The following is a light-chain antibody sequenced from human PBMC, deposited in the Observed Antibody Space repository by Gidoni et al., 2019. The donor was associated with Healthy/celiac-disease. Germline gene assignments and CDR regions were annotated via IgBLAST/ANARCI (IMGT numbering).Light chain of an antibody. J-gene: IGLJ1*01. V-gene: IGLV1-40*01. Sequence: QSVLTQPPSVSGAPGQRVTISCTWSSSNIGAGYDVHWYQQLPGTAPKLLIYGNSHRPSGVPDRFSGSKSGTSASLAITGLQAEDEADYYCQSYDSSLSVFGTGTKVTVL. CDR3: QSYDSSLSV. CDR2: GNS. CDR1: SSNIGAGYD.